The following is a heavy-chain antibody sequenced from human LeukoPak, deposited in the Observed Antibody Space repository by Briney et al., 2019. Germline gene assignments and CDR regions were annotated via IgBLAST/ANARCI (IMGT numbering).Heavy chain of an antibody. Sequence: PGGSLRLSCAASGFTFSSYSMNWVRQAPGKGLEWVSSISSSSSYIYYADSVKGRFTISRDNAKNSLYLQMNSLRAEDTAVYYCAKDLITIFGVVNPTPFDPWGQGTLVTVSS. D-gene: IGHD3-3*01. CDR2: ISSSSSYI. CDR1: GFTFSSYS. V-gene: IGHV3-21*01. J-gene: IGHJ5*02. CDR3: AKDLITIFGVVNPTPFDP.